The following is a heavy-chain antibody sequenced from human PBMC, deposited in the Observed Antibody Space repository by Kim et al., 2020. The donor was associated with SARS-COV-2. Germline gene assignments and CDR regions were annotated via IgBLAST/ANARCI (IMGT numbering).Heavy chain of an antibody. CDR2: ISSNGGST. CDR1: GFTFSSYA. V-gene: IGHV3-64D*09. D-gene: IGHD3-10*01. J-gene: IGHJ6*02. Sequence: GGSLRLSCSASGFTFSSYAMHWVRQAPGKGLEYVSAISSNGGSTYYADSVKGRFTISRDNSKNTLYLQMSSLRAEDTAVYYCVKDPSGGKFYYGMDVWGQGTTVTVSS. CDR3: VKDPSGGKFYYGMDV.